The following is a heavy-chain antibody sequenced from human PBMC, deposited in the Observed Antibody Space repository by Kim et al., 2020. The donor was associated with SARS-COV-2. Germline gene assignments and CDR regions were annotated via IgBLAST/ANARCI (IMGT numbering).Heavy chain of an antibody. CDR2: INSDGSST. Sequence: GGSLRLSCAASGFTFSSYWMHWVRQAPGKGLVWVSRINSDGSSTSYADSVKGRFTISRDNAKNTLYLQMNSLRAEDTAVYYCARGSEWLRPPLWGQGTLVTVSS. V-gene: IGHV3-74*01. CDR3: ARGSEWLRPPL. J-gene: IGHJ4*02. D-gene: IGHD5-12*01. CDR1: GFTFSSYW.